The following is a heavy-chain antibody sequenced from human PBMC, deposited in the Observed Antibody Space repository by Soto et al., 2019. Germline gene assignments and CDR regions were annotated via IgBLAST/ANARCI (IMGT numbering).Heavy chain of an antibody. Sequence: PGASLKISCKGSGYSFTSYWISWVRQMPGKGLEWMGRIDPSDSYTNYSPSFQGHVTISADKSISTAYLQWSSLKASDTAMYYCASPAGYSSSWSGYYYYYGMDVWGQGTTVTVSS. D-gene: IGHD6-13*01. V-gene: IGHV5-10-1*01. J-gene: IGHJ6*02. CDR3: ASPAGYSSSWSGYYYYYGMDV. CDR2: IDPSDSYT. CDR1: GYSFTSYW.